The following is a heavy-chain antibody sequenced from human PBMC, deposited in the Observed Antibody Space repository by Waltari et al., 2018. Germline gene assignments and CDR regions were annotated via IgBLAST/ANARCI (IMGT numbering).Heavy chain of an antibody. CDR2: MYSGGST. D-gene: IGHD3-22*01. CDR3: ARRGNYDSSGYDY. CDR1: GFTVSSNY. V-gene: IGHV3-53*02. Sequence: EVQLVETGGGLIQPGGSLRLSCAASGFTVSSNYMSWVRQAPGKGTEWVSVMYSGGSTYYADSVKGRFTITRDKSKNTLYLQMNSLRAEDTAVYYWARRGNYDSSGYDYWGQGTLVTVSS. J-gene: IGHJ4*02.